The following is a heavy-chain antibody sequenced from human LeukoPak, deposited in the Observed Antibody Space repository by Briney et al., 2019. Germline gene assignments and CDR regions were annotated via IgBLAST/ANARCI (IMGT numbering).Heavy chain of an antibody. CDR3: ARQTAMGRSGDY. CDR2: IDPSDSET. D-gene: IGHD5-18*01. CDR1: GYSFTNYW. V-gene: IGHV5-51*01. J-gene: IGHJ4*02. Sequence: GESLKISCTASGYSFTNYWIGWVRQMPGKGLEWMGTIDPSDSETRHTPSFQGQVTISADKSLSTAYLEWNSLKASDTARYYCARQTAMGRSGDYWGQGTLVIVSS.